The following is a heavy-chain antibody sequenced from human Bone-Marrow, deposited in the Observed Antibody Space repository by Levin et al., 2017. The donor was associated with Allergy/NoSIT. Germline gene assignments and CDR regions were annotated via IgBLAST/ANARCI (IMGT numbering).Heavy chain of an antibody. CDR3: AKGGAVITRPIDY. V-gene: IGHV3-23*01. CDR2: ISASGRRA. CDR1: GFTFSNYA. Sequence: GGSLRLSCAASGFTFSNYAMAWVRQAPGKGLEWVSGISASGRRAYYADSVEGRFTLSRDNSKNTLYLQISDLRAEDTALYFCAKGGAVITRPIDYWGQGVLVTVSS. D-gene: IGHD3-22*01. J-gene: IGHJ4*02.